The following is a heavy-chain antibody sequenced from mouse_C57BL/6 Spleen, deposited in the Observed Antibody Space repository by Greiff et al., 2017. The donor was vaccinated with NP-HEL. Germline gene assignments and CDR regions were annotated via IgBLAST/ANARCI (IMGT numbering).Heavy chain of an antibody. CDR2: IYPGDGDT. CDR3: ARSIYYPDY. Sequence: QVQLKESGPELVKPGASVKISCKASGYAFSSSWMNWVKQRPGKGLEWIGRIYPGDGDTNYNGKFKGKATLTADKSSSTAYMQLSSLTSEDSAVYFCARSIYYPDYWGQGTTLTVSS. CDR1: GYAFSSSW. J-gene: IGHJ2*01. V-gene: IGHV1-82*01.